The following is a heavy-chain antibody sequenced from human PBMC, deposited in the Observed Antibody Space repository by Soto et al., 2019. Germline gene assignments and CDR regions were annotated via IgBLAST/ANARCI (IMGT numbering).Heavy chain of an antibody. CDR2: IYWDDDK. V-gene: IGHV2-5*02. Sequence: QITLKESGPTLVKPTQTLTLTCTFSGFSLSTSGVGVGWIRQPPGKALEWLALIYWDDDKRYSPSLKSRLTITKDTPKNQVGLTMTNMDPVDTATYYCAHRRLPSSCRLCGVDPWGQGTLVTVSS. J-gene: IGHJ5*02. CDR3: AHRRLPSSCRLCGVDP. D-gene: IGHD6-13*01. CDR1: GFSLSTSGVG.